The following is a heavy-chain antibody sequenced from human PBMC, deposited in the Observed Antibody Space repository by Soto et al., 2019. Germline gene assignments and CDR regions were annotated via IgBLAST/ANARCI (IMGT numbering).Heavy chain of an antibody. CDR2: IFYLGSS. V-gene: IGHV4-39*01. D-gene: IGHD3-3*02. CDR3: ARHSLALRKNNWFDP. Sequence: SETLSLTCTVSGDSIIRRDFYWGWVRQPPGKGLEWIGSIFYLGSSYYNPSLKSRVTMSVDTSKNQFSLRLRSVTAADTALYFCARHSLALRKNNWFDPWGQGIMVTVSS. J-gene: IGHJ5*02. CDR1: GDSIIRRDFY.